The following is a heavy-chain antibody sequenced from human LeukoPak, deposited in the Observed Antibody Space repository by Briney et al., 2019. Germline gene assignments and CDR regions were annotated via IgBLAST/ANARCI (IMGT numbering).Heavy chain of an antibody. CDR1: GFTFSRTA. CDR2: ISGSGVGT. Sequence: PGGSLRLSCAASGFTFSRTAMSWVRQAPGKGLEWVATISGSGVGTYCAASVKGRFNISRDNSKNTLYLQMNSLRTEDTAIYYCAKDANYLRSGSFFIPFDYWGQGTLVTVYS. J-gene: IGHJ4*02. CDR3: AKDANYLRSGSFFIPFDY. D-gene: IGHD4/OR15-4a*01. V-gene: IGHV3-23*01.